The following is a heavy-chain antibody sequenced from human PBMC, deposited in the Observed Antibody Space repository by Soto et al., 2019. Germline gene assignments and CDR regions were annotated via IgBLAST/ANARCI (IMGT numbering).Heavy chain of an antibody. CDR1: GHSISSSRF. CDR2: IYYGATA. CDR3: ARDGSVGTGWFDP. D-gene: IGHD1-26*01. V-gene: IGHV4-38-2*02. J-gene: IGHJ5*02. Sequence: SETLSLTCVVSGHSISSSRFWGWLRQPPGKGLEWIGSIYYGATAYYNPSLKSRVTISKDMSKNQFSLSLSSVTAADTAFYYCARDGSVGTGWFDPWGQGTMVTV.